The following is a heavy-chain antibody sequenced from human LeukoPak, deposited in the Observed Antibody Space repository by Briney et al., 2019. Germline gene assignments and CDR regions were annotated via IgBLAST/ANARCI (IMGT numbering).Heavy chain of an antibody. CDR2: ISSSSSSTI. CDR3: AREAGPELGINAFDI. D-gene: IGHD7-27*01. CDR1: GFTFSSYS. V-gene: IGHV3-48*04. J-gene: IGHJ3*02. Sequence: PGGSLRLSCAASGFTFSSYSMNWVRQAPGKGLEWVSYISSSSSSTIYYADSVKGRFTISRDNAKNSLYLQMNSLRAEDTTVYYCAREAGPELGINAFDIWGQGTMVTVSS.